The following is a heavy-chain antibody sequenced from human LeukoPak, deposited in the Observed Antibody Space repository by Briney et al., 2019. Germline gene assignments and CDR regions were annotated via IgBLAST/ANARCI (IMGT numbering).Heavy chain of an antibody. CDR3: AAYGIAVSALDY. D-gene: IGHD6-19*01. CDR2: ISSSGSSI. V-gene: IGHV3-48*03. J-gene: IGHJ4*02. Sequence: GGSLRLSCAASGFTFSSYEMNWVRQAPGKGLEWVSYISSSGSSIYYGDSVKDRFTISRDNAKNSLYLQMNSLRAEDTAVYYCAAYGIAVSALDYWGQGTLVTVSS. CDR1: GFTFSSYE.